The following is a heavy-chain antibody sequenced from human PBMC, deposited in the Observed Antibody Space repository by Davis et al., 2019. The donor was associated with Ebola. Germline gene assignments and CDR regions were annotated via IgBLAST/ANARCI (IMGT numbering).Heavy chain of an antibody. D-gene: IGHD3-3*01. CDR2: ISYDESNK. J-gene: IGHJ6*02. V-gene: IGHV3-30*18. Sequence: GGSLRLSCAASGFTFSSYGMHWVRQAPGKGLEWVAVISYDESNKYNADSVKGRFTISRDNSKNTLNLQMNSLRAEETAGYYCAKDLTFWRGCMDVWGQGTTVTVSS. CDR1: GFTFSSYG. CDR3: AKDLTFWRGCMDV.